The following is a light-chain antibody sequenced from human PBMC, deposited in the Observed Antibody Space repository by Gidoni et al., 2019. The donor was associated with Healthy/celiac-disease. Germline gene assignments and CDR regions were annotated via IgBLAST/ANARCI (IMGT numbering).Light chain of an antibody. CDR1: QSVSSY. Sequence: ELVVTQSPATLSLSPGERATLSCRASQSVSSYLAWYQQKPGQAPRLLIYDASNRATGIPARFSGSVSGTDFTLTISSLEPEDFAVYYCQQRSNWPEYTFGQGTKLEIK. CDR3: QQRSNWPEYT. J-gene: IGKJ2*01. CDR2: DAS. V-gene: IGKV3-11*01.